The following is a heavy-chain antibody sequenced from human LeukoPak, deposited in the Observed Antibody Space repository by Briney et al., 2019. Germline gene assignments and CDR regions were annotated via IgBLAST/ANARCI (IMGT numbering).Heavy chain of an antibody. CDR1: GFTFSSYA. D-gene: IGHD6-19*01. CDR3: ARVQGGWVAFDI. J-gene: IGHJ3*02. Sequence: GGSLRLSCAASGFTFSSYAMHWVRQAPGKGLEWVAVISYDGSNKYYADSVKGRFTISGDNSKNTLYLQMNSLRAEDTAVYYCARVQGGWVAFDIWGQGTMVTVSS. CDR2: ISYDGSNK. V-gene: IGHV3-30*14.